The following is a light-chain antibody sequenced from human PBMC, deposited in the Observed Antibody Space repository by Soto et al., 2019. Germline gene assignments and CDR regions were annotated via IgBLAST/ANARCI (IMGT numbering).Light chain of an antibody. J-gene: IGLJ1*01. CDR3: CSYTSSATYV. CDR1: SSDVGSYDY. V-gene: IGLV2-11*01. CDR2: NVT. Sequence: QSALIQPPSVSGSPGQSVTISCTGTSSDVGSYDYVSWYQQHPGTVPKPMIYNVTTQPSGVPDRFSGSRSGNSASMTISGLQAEDEADHSCCSYTSSATYVFETGTKLTVL.